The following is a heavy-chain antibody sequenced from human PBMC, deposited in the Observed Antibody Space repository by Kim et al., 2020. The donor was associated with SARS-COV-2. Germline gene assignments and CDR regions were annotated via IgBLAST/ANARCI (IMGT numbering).Heavy chain of an antibody. CDR3: ARGGSGSSWAYYYGMDV. V-gene: IGHV4-59*01. D-gene: IGHD3-10*01. J-gene: IGHJ6*02. CDR1: GGSISSYS. Sequence: SETLSLTCTVSGGSISSYSWSWIRQPPGKGLEWIGYIYYSGSTNYNPSLKSRVTISVDTSKNQFSLKLSSVTAADTAVYYCARGGSGSSWAYYYGMDVCGQGTSVTVSS. CDR2: IYYSGST.